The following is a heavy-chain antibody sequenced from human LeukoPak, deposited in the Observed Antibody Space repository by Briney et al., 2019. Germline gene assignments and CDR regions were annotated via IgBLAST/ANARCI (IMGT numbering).Heavy chain of an antibody. J-gene: IGHJ6*03. CDR1: GYTFTGYY. Sequence: ASVKVSCKASGYTFTGYYMHWVRQAPGQGLEWMGRIDPNSGGTNYAQKFHGRVTMTRDTSISTAYMELSRLRSDDTAVYYCARDTPTEGSSSWYVRSYYYYMDVWGKGTTVTVSS. CDR3: ARDTPTEGSSSWYVRSYYYYMDV. V-gene: IGHV1-2*06. CDR2: IDPNSGGT. D-gene: IGHD6-13*01.